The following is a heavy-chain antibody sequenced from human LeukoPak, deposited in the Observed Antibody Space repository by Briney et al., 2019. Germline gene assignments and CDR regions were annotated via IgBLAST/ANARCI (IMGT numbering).Heavy chain of an antibody. CDR1: GFAYSDYS. CDR2: ISSSDNTI. CDR3: ARVHRGYNYGRLDY. Sequence: GGSLRLSCAASGFAYSDYSMNWVRQAPGKGLEWVSYISSSDNTIHYADSVKGRFTISRVNAKNSLYLEMNSLRDEDTAVYYSARVHRGYNYGRLDYWGQGTLVTVSS. V-gene: IGHV3-48*02. D-gene: IGHD5-18*01. J-gene: IGHJ4*02.